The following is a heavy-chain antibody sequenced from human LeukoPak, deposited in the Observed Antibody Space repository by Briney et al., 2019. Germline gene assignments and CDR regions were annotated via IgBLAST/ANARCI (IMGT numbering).Heavy chain of an antibody. D-gene: IGHD3-10*01. CDR3: ARGDSGYFFYYGLDV. V-gene: IGHV1-8*01. J-gene: IGHJ6*02. CDR1: GYTCTKYD. CDR2: MNPNSGKT. Sequence: ASVNVSCKSSGYTCTKYDISWVLQAPGQGLEWMGWMNPNSGKTGYAQKFQDRVTMTRNTSISTAYMELTRLTSEDTAVYYCARGDSGYFFYYGLDVWGQGTTVTVSS.